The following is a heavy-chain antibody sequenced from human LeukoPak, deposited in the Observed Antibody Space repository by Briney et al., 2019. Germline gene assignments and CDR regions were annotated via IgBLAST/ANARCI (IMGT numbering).Heavy chain of an antibody. D-gene: IGHD3-10*01. Sequence: PSETLSLTCTVSGGSISSSSYYWGWIRQPPGKGLEWIGSIYYSGSTNYNPSLKSRVTISVDTSKNQFSLKLSSVTAADTAVYYCARAIPTSLGSPFFYYGSGRHKYYFDYWGQGTLVTVSS. CDR3: ARAIPTSLGSPFFYYGSGRHKYYFDY. CDR1: GGSISSSSYY. V-gene: IGHV4-39*07. J-gene: IGHJ4*02. CDR2: IYYSGST.